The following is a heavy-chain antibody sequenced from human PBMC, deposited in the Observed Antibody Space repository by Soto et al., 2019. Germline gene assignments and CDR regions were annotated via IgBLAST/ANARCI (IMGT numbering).Heavy chain of an antibody. CDR2: IKHDGSEK. J-gene: IGHJ4*02. D-gene: IGHD2-15*01. CDR1: GCNISSYC. V-gene: IGHV3-7*01. Sequence: GGSMRLSCADSGCNISSYCRSWVSKTTGKGLEWVANIKHDGSEKYYVDSVKGRFTISRDNAKNSLYLQMNSLRAEDTAVYYCARDLGYCSGGNCYTVLDYWGQGTLVTVSS. CDR3: ARDLGYCSGGNCYTVLDY.